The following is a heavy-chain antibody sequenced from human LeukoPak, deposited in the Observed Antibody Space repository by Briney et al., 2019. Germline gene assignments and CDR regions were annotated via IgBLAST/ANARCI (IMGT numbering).Heavy chain of an antibody. CDR2: INAGNGDT. V-gene: IGHV1-3*01. CDR1: GYTFTSYA. Sequence: ASVKVSCKASGYTFTSYAMHWVRQAPGQRLEWMGWINAGNGDTKYSQRLQGRVTISRDTSASTAYMELSSLRSEGTAVYHCAREDTAFDYWGQGTLVTVSS. CDR3: AREDTAFDY. J-gene: IGHJ4*02. D-gene: IGHD5-18*01.